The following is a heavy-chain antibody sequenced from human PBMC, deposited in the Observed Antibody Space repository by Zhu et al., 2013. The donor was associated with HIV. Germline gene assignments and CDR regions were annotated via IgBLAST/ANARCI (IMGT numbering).Heavy chain of an antibody. V-gene: IGHV1-8*03. CDR2: VDPSNGNA. D-gene: IGHD2-8*02. Sequence: QVHLVHSGAEVKKPGASVKVSCKASGYTFTGYYIHWVRQAPGQGLEWMGWVDPSNGNAGYAQKFQGRVTITRNISTSTVYMELSSLRSDDTAVYYCARMDKGSCTETTCPDWFDPWGQGTLVTVSS. J-gene: IGHJ5*02. CDR1: GYTFTGYY. CDR3: ARMDKGSCTETTCPDWFDP.